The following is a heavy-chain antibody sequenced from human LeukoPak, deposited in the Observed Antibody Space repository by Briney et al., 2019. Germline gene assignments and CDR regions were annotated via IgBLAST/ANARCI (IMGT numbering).Heavy chain of an antibody. V-gene: IGHV7-4-1*02. CDR3: ARDRRSGSYDY. CDR2: INTNTGNP. J-gene: IGHJ4*02. D-gene: IGHD3-10*01. Sequence: ASVKVSCKASGGTFSSYAISWVRQAPGQGLEWMGWINTNTGNPTYAQGFTGRFVFSLDTSVSTAYLQISSLEAEDTAVYYCARDRRSGSYDYWGQGTLVTVSS. CDR1: GGTFSSYA.